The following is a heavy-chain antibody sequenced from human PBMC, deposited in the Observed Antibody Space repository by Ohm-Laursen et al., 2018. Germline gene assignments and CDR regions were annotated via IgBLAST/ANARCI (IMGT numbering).Heavy chain of an antibody. J-gene: IGHJ6*02. Sequence: SLRLSCSAFGSTFSSYEMNWVRQAPGKGLEWVSYISSSGSTIYYADSVKGRFTISRDNAKNSLYLQMNSLRAEDTAVYYCAREQLVFGYYYGMDVWGQGTTVTVSS. CDR3: AREQLVFGYYYGMDV. V-gene: IGHV3-48*03. CDR2: ISSSGSTI. CDR1: GSTFSSYE. D-gene: IGHD6-6*01.